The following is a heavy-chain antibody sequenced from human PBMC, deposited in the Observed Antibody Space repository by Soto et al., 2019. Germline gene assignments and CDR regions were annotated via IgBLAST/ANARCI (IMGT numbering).Heavy chain of an antibody. CDR3: ARRWEYFYMDV. CDR2: INTDGTSP. Sequence: EVQLVESGGALVQPGGSLRLSCAASGFTFSSYWMHWVRQAPGKGLVWVSRINTDGTSPKYAASVKGRFTISRDNAKNTLYMQMNSLRDEDTAVYYCARRWEYFYMDVWGKGTTVTVSS. D-gene: IGHD1-26*01. V-gene: IGHV3-74*03. CDR1: GFTFSSYW. J-gene: IGHJ6*03.